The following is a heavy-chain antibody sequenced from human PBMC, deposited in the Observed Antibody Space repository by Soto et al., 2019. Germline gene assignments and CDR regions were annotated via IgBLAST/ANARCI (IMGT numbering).Heavy chain of an antibody. Sequence: GGSLRLSCAASGFTVSSNYMSWVRQAPGKGLEWVSVVYSGGSTYYADSVKGRFTISRDNSKNTLYLQMNSLRAEDTAVYYCARAKGIAARPDAFDIWGQGTMVNVSS. V-gene: IGHV3-66*01. CDR1: GFTVSSNY. CDR3: ARAKGIAARPDAFDI. CDR2: VYSGGST. D-gene: IGHD6-6*01. J-gene: IGHJ3*02.